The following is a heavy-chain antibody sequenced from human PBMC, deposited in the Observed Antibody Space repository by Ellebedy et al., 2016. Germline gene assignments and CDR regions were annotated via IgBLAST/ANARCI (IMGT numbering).Heavy chain of an antibody. V-gene: IGHV3-30*03. CDR1: GFTFSSYG. Sequence: GGSLRLSCAASGFTFSSYGMHWVRQAPGKGLEWVAVISYDGSNKYYADSVKGRYTISRDNSKNTLYVQMNSLRDEETAVYYCAREDDVDTASLRPPPINWGQGTLVTVSS. CDR3: AREDDVDTASLRPPPIN. J-gene: IGHJ4*02. D-gene: IGHD5-18*01. CDR2: ISYDGSNK.